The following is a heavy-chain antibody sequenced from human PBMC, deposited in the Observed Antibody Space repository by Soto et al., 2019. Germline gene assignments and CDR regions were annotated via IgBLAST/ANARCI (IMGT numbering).Heavy chain of an antibody. D-gene: IGHD2-2*03. Sequence: QVQLQQWGAGLLKPSETLSLTCAVTGGYFSGYYWCWIRQPPGKGLEWIGGINQSGSTNYNPSLKSRITMSIDTSKSHVSLKLISVTAADTAVYYCARMSVLDADTFDIWGQGTVVTVSS. V-gene: IGHV4-34*01. CDR2: INQSGST. J-gene: IGHJ3*02. CDR3: ARMSVLDADTFDI. CDR1: GGYFSGYY.